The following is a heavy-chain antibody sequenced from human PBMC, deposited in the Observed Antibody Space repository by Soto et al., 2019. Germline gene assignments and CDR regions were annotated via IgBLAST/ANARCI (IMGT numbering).Heavy chain of an antibody. CDR2: INHSGFT. J-gene: IGHJ4*02. CDR3: ARGHGRFAH. Sequence: SETLSLTCDVSGGSFTGYYWSWIHQPPGKGLEWIGEINHSGFTNYNPSLTGRVTISLDTSKSQFSLKLSSLTAADTAFYFCARGHGRFAHWGQGTLVTVSS. CDR1: GGSFTGYY. V-gene: IGHV4-34*01.